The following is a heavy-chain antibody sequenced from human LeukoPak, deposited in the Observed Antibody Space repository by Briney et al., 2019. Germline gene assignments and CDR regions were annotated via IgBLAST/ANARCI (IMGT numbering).Heavy chain of an antibody. V-gene: IGHV5-51*01. J-gene: IGHJ3*02. CDR3: ARRGHSGSFLDAFDI. D-gene: IGHD1-26*01. Sequence: GESLKISCKCSGYSFTTYWIGWVRQMPGKGLEWMGIIYPGDSDTTYSPSFQGQVTISADKSINTAYLQWSSLKASDTAMYYCARRGHSGSFLDAFDIWGQGTMVTVSS. CDR1: GYSFTTYW. CDR2: IYPGDSDT.